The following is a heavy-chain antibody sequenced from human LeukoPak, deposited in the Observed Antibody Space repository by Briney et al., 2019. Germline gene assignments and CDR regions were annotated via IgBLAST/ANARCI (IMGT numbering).Heavy chain of an antibody. V-gene: IGHV1-69*05. Sequence: SVKVSCKASGGTFSSYAIIWVRQAPGQGLEWMGGIIPIFGTANYAQKFQGRVTITTDESTSTAYMELSSLRSEDTAVYYCANGGNTRPEYTRWGQGTLVTVSS. D-gene: IGHD4-23*01. J-gene: IGHJ4*02. CDR3: ANGGNTRPEYTR. CDR2: IIPIFGTA. CDR1: GGTFSSYA.